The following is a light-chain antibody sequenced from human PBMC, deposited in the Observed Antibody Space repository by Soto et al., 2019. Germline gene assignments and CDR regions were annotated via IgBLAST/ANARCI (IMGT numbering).Light chain of an antibody. CDR2: TTN. V-gene: IGLV1-44*01. Sequence: QSVLTQPPSASGTPGQRVTVSGSGSSSSIGSNTVNWYQQLPGTAPKLLIYTTNQRPSGVPDRFSGPKSGTSASLASRGLQSEDEADYYCAAWDVSLTTYVVATGTKVTVL. CDR3: AAWDVSLTTYV. J-gene: IGLJ1*01. CDR1: SSSIGSNT.